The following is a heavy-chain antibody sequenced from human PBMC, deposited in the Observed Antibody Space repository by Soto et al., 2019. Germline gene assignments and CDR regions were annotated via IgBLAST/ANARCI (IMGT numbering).Heavy chain of an antibody. J-gene: IGHJ4*02. Sequence: EVQLVESGGGLVQPGGSLRLSCAASGFTFSSYWMSWVRQAPGKGLEWVANIKEDGSERYYVDSVKGRFTISRDNAKNSSYLQMNSLRAEDTAVYYCARATGADKEDYWGQGTLVTVSS. CDR3: ARATGADKEDY. V-gene: IGHV3-7*04. D-gene: IGHD3-10*01. CDR2: IKEDGSER. CDR1: GFTFSSYW.